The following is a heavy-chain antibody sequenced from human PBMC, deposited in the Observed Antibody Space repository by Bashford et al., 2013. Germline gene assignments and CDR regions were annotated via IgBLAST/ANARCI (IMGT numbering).Heavy chain of an antibody. D-gene: IGHD2-15*01. CDR1: GFSFSSYA. CDR3: VKAGHCSVGSCPFED. V-gene: IGHV3-23*01. J-gene: IGHJ4*02. CDR2: ITQSGNT. Sequence: GGSLRLSCAASGFSFSSYAMRWVRQAPGKGLECISSITQSGNTYYADSVKGRFTISRDNSKNTLYLQINSLRGDDTAIYYCVKAGHCSVGSCPFEDWGQGTLVTVSS.